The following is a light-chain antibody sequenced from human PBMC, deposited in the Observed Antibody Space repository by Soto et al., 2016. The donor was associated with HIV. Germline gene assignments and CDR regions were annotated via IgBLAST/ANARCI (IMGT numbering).Light chain of an antibody. CDR2: AAS. CDR1: QGITYY. Sequence: DTQMTQSPSSLSASIGDRVTITCRASQGITYYLTWLQQKPGKAPKVLIYAASTLETGVPSRFSGSGSGTDFTLTISGLQIEDFATYYCQQSDSNPPTFGQGTKLEIK. J-gene: IGKJ2*01. V-gene: IGKV1-39*01. CDR3: QQSDSNPPT.